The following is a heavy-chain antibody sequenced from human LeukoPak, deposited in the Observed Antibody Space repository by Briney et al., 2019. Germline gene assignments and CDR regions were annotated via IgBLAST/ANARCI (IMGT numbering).Heavy chain of an antibody. D-gene: IGHD1-26*01. V-gene: IGHV1-69*04. CDR2: IIPILGIA. CDR3: ARDLEWELPGI. J-gene: IGHJ4*02. CDR1: GYTFTGYY. Sequence: SVKVSCKASGYTFTGYYMHWVRQAPGQGLEWMGRIIPILGIANYAQKFQGRVTITADKSTSTAYMELSSLRSEDTAVYYCARDLEWELPGIWGQGTLVTVSS.